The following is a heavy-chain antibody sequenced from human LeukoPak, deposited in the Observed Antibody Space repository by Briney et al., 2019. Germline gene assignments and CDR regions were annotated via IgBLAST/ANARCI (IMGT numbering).Heavy chain of an antibody. CDR1: GDSVSTINCA. V-gene: IGHV6-1*01. CDR2: TYYRSKWYY. CDR3: VRDEGNTGWHTFDI. Sequence: SQTLSLTCGISGDSVSTINCAWNWVRQSPSRGLEWLGRTYYRSKWYYDYAVSVQGRITINPDTSKNQFSLQLSSVTPEDTAVYYCVRDEGNTGWHTFDIWGQGTLITVSS. J-gene: IGHJ4*02. D-gene: IGHD6-19*01.